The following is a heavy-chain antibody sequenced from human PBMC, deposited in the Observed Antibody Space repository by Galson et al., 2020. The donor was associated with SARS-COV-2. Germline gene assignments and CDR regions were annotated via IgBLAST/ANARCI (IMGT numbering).Heavy chain of an antibody. Sequence: QLGESLKISCAASGFTFSSYGMHWVRQAPGKGLEWVAVIWYDGSNKYYADSVKGRFTISRDNSKNTLYLQMNILRAEDTAVYYCAKDPGALWFGEDFYMDVWGKGTTVTVSS. V-gene: IGHV3-33*06. D-gene: IGHD3-10*01. CDR3: AKDPGALWFGEDFYMDV. J-gene: IGHJ6*03. CDR2: IWYDGSNK. CDR1: GFTFSSYG.